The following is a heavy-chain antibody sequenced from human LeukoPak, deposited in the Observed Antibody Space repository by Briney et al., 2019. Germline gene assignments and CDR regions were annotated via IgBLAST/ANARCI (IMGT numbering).Heavy chain of an antibody. D-gene: IGHD6-19*01. CDR3: AREATVVAGYFDY. J-gene: IGHJ4*02. CDR2: INPNSGGT. Sequence: GASVKVSCKASGYTFTGYYMHWVRQAPGQGLEWMGRINPNSGGTNYAQKFQGRVTMTRDASISTAYMELSRLRSDDTAVYYCAREATVVAGYFDYWGQGTLVTVSS. V-gene: IGHV1-2*06. CDR1: GYTFTGYY.